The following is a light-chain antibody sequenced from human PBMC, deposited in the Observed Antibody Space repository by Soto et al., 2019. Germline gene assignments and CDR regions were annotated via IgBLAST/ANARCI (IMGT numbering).Light chain of an antibody. CDR1: QSVSRN. V-gene: IGKV3-15*01. CDR3: QHHDNWPREWT. J-gene: IGKJ1*01. Sequence: EIVMTQSPATLSVSPGERATLSCRTSQSVSRNLAWYQRKPGQAPRLLIYGASTRATGIPARFSGSGSGTDFTLTISSLQSEDFAVYYCQHHDNWPREWTFGQGTKVDIK. CDR2: GAS.